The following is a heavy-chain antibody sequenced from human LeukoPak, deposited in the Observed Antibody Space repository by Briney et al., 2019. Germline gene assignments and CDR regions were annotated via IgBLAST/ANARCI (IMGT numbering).Heavy chain of an antibody. CDR2: ISGSGST. D-gene: IGHD4-17*01. J-gene: IGHJ5*02. Sequence: SETLSLTCSVSGDSISYFYWSWIRQAAGKGLEWIGRISGSGSTDYNASLKSRVTMSVDTSKNQLSLKVISVTAADTAVYYCAIICGDSDRWGQGTLVTVSS. CDR1: GDSISYFY. V-gene: IGHV4-4*07. CDR3: AIICGDSDR.